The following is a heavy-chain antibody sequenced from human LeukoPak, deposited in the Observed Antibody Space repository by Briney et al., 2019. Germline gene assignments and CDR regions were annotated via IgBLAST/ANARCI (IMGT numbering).Heavy chain of an antibody. Sequence: PGGSLRPSCEASGFTLDDYAMHWVRQAPGKGLEWVSGMSWYSSDTGYADSVKGRFTIARDNAKNSLYLQMNSLRAEDTAFYYCAKDLNSNYFQFYFEASGKGTPVTVSS. CDR3: AKDLNSNYFQFYFEA. V-gene: IGHV3-9*01. CDR2: MSWYSSDT. CDR1: GFTLDDYA. J-gene: IGHJ4*02. D-gene: IGHD4-11*01.